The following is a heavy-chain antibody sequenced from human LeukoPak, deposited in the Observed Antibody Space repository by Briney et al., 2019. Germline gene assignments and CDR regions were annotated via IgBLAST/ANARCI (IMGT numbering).Heavy chain of an antibody. Sequence: ASVKVSCKASGYTFTSYGISWVRQAPGQGLEWMGWISAYNGNTNYAQKFQGRVTITADESTSTAYMELSSLRSEDTAVYYCARVRHGDFWSGHGMDVWGQGTTVTVSS. V-gene: IGHV1-18*01. CDR1: GYTFTSYG. CDR3: ARVRHGDFWSGHGMDV. J-gene: IGHJ6*02. D-gene: IGHD3-3*01. CDR2: ISAYNGNT.